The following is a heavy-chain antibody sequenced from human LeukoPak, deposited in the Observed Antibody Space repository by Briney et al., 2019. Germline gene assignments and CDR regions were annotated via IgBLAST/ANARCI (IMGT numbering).Heavy chain of an antibody. V-gene: IGHV3-64*01. CDR2: ISSNGGST. D-gene: IGHD3-10*01. CDR1: GFTFSSYA. J-gene: IGHJ5*02. Sequence: GGSLRLSCAASGFTFSSYAMHWVRQAPGKGLEYVSAISSNGGSTYYANSVKGRFTISRDNSKNTLYLQMGSLRAEDMAVYYCARGVSITMVRGVIANWFDPWGQGTLVTVSS. CDR3: ARGVSITMVRGVIANWFDP.